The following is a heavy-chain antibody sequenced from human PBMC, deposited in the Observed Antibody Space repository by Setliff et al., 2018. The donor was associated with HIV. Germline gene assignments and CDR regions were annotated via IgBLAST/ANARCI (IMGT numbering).Heavy chain of an antibody. J-gene: IGHJ4*01. CDR3: ARLTALGRDGYNYDY. CDR1: AGSFSGYY. V-gene: IGHV4-34*01. Sequence: ETLSLTCAVYAGSFSGYYWSWIRQPSGKGLEWIGSRYYSGGIQYNPSLKSRVTISADTSKKQFFLELSSVTAADTAVYYCARLTALGRDGYNYDYWGHGTLVTVSS. CDR2: RYYSGGI. D-gene: IGHD5-12*01.